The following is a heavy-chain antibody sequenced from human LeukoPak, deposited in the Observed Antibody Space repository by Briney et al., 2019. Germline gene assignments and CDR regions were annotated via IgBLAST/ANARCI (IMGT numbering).Heavy chain of an antibody. J-gene: IGHJ4*02. CDR3: AKGPMIVVANFDY. V-gene: IGHV3-23*01. D-gene: IGHD3-22*01. CDR1: GFTFSSNA. CDR2: ISGSGGST. Sequence: GGSLRLSCAASGFTFSSNAMSWVRQAPGKGLEWVSAISGSGGSTYYADSVKGRFTISRDNSKNTLYLQMNSLRAEDTAVYYCAKGPMIVVANFDYWGQGTLVTVSS.